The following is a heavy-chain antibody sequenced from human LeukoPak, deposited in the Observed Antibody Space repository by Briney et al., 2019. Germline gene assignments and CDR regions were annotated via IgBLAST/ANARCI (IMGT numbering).Heavy chain of an antibody. D-gene: IGHD6-13*01. V-gene: IGHV1-2*04. CDR2: INPNSGGT. CDR3: ARWVGQQLTLYYYCGMDV. CDR1: GYTFTGYY. J-gene: IGHJ6*02. Sequence: ASVKVSCKASGYTFTGYYMHWVRQAPGQGLEWMGWINPNSGGTNYAQKFQGWVTMTRDTSISTAYMELSRLRSDDTAVYYCARWVGQQLTLYYYCGMDVWGQGTTVTVSS.